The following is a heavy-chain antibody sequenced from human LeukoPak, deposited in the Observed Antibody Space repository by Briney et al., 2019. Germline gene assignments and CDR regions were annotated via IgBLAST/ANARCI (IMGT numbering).Heavy chain of an antibody. CDR2: ISAYNGNT. J-gene: IGHJ4*02. CDR1: GYTFTSYG. V-gene: IGHV1-18*01. D-gene: IGHD6-19*01. Sequence: ASVKVSCKASGYTFTSYGISWVRQAPGQGLEWMGWISAYNGNTNYAQKLQGRVTMTTDTSTSTAYMEPSGLRSDETALYYCARDPIAVAGNYWGQGTLVTVSS. CDR3: ARDPIAVAGNY.